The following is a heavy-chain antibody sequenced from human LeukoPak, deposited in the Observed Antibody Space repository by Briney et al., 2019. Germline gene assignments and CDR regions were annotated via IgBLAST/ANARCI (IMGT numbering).Heavy chain of an antibody. J-gene: IGHJ6*03. CDR1: GFTFDDYA. D-gene: IGHD4-17*01. CDR2: ISWDGGST. CDR3: AKGKDDRDLTSAYYYYYMDV. Sequence: GGSLRLSCAASGFTFDDYAMHWVRQAPGKGLEWVSLISWDGGSTYYADSVKGRFTISRDNSKNSLYLRMNSLRAEDTALYYCAKGKDDRDLTSAYYYYYMDVWGKGTTVTVSS. V-gene: IGHV3-43D*04.